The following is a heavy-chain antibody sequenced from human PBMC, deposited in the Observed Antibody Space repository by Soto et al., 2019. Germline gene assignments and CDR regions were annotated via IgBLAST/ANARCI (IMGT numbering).Heavy chain of an antibody. CDR1: RDTFTSYY. J-gene: IGHJ5*02. V-gene: IGHV1-46*01. CDR3: ARSSGGNFGIIIAGTNWFAP. CDR2: INPHGGST. Sequence: ASVKVSCKAPRDTFTSYYINWVRQAPGQGLEWMGVINPHGGSTAYAQKFKGRVTLTRDTSASTVYMEVSSLTSEDTAMYYCARSSGGNFGIIIAGTNWFAPWGQGTLVTVSP. D-gene: IGHD1-26*01.